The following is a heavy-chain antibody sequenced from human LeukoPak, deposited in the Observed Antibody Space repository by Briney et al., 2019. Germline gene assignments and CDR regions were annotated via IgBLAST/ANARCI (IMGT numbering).Heavy chain of an antibody. CDR3: ARSYSGSYAYAFDI. Sequence: SVKVSCKASGGTFSNHAISWVRQAPGQGLEWMGGITPMFGTAKYAQKFQGRVTITADESTSTAYMELSSLRSEDTAVYYCARSYSGSYAYAFDIWGQGTMVTVSS. V-gene: IGHV1-69*13. CDR2: ITPMFGTA. CDR1: GGTFSNHA. J-gene: IGHJ3*02. D-gene: IGHD1-26*01.